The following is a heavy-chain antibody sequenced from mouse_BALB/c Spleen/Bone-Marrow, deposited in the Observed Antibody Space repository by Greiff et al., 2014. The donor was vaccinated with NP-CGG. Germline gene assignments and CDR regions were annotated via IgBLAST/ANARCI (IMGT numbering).Heavy chain of an antibody. V-gene: IGHV14-3*02. J-gene: IGHJ4*01. D-gene: IGHD1-1*01. Sequence: VQLKQSGAELVKPGASVKLSCTASGFNIEDTYMHWVKQRPEQGLEWIGRIDPANGNTKYDPKFQGKATITADTSSNTAYLQLSSLTSEDTAVYYCARYYRYYYAMDYWGQGTSVTVSS. CDR2: IDPANGNT. CDR1: GFNIEDTY. CDR3: ARYYRYYYAMDY.